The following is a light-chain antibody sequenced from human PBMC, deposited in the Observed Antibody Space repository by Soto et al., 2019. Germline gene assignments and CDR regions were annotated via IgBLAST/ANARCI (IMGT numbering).Light chain of an antibody. CDR1: QSISSW. CDR3: QQFNNYPWT. Sequence: DIQMTQSPSTLSASVGDRVTITCRASQSISSWLAWYQQKPGKAPKLLIYKASSLESGVPSRFSGSGSETEFTLTISSLQPDDFATYYCQQFNNYPWTFGQVTRVEIK. CDR2: KAS. J-gene: IGKJ1*01. V-gene: IGKV1-5*03.